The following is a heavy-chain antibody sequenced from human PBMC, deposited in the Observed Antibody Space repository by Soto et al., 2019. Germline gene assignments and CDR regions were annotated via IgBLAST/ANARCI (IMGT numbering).Heavy chain of an antibody. CDR1: GGSLSSSNW. J-gene: IGHJ6*02. D-gene: IGHD3-3*01. Sequence: SETLSLTCAVSGGSLSSSNWWSWVRQPTGKGLEWIGEIDHSGSTNYNPSLKSRVTISVDKSKNQFSLKLSSVTAADTAVYYCARARVVIMSYYYYGMDVWGQGTTVTVSS. CDR2: IDHSGST. V-gene: IGHV4-4*02. CDR3: ARARVVIMSYYYYGMDV.